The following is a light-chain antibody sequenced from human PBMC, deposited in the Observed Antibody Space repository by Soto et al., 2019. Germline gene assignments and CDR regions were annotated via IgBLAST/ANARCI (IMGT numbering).Light chain of an antibody. CDR3: CSYAGSSWV. CDR1: SRDVGSYNL. Sequence: QSVLTQPASVSGSPGQSITISCTGTSRDVGSYNLVSWYQQHPGKAPKLMIYEVSKRPSGVSNRFSGSKSGNTASLTISGLQAKDEADYYCCSYAGSSWVFGGGTKLTVL. J-gene: IGLJ3*02. V-gene: IGLV2-23*02. CDR2: EVS.